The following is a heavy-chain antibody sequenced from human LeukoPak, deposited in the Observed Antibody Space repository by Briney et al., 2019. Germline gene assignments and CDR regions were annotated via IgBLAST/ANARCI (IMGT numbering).Heavy chain of an antibody. CDR2: IYPGDSDT. CDR1: GYSFTSYW. Sequence: GESLKISCKGSGYSFTSYWIGWVRQMPGKGLEWMGIIYPGDSDTRYSPSFQGQVTISADKSISTAYLQWSSLKASDTAMYYCARIYKSGWQLMYYFDYWGQGTLVTVFS. V-gene: IGHV5-51*01. D-gene: IGHD6-19*01. CDR3: ARIYKSGWQLMYYFDY. J-gene: IGHJ4*02.